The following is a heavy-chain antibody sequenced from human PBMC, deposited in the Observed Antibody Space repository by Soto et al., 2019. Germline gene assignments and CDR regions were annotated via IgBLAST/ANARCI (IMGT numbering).Heavy chain of an antibody. CDR2: IPHDGTYQ. CDR3: VRDDDNLDNGLDH. Sequence: QVQLVESGGGVVQPGGSLRLSCTASGFTFSSYGMHWVRQAPGKGLQWVAVIPHDGTYQYYLDSVKGRFTISRDNSKDTLYLQMNSLRAEDTAVYYCVRDDDNLDNGLDHWGQGTLVTVSS. D-gene: IGHD1-1*01. V-gene: IGHV3-30*19. J-gene: IGHJ4*02. CDR1: GFTFSSYG.